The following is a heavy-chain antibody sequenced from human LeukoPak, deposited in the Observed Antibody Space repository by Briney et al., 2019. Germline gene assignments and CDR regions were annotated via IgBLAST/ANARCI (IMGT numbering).Heavy chain of an antibody. Sequence: GGSLRLSCEASGFTFSNYWMSWVRQAPGKGLEWLANIKEDGSVKYYVDSVKGRFTISRDNAKNLLFLQMNSLRAEDTAVYSCARGRRDSEYVGGLGYWGQGIQVTVSS. D-gene: IGHD3-16*01. V-gene: IGHV3-7*03. CDR2: IKEDGSVK. J-gene: IGHJ4*02. CDR3: ARGRRDSEYVGGLGY. CDR1: GFTFSNYW.